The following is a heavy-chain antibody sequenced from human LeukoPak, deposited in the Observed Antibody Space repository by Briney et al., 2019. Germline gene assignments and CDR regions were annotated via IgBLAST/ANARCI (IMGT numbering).Heavy chain of an antibody. D-gene: IGHD6-6*01. V-gene: IGHV4-61*02. CDR2: IYASGST. Sequence: PSETLSLTCTVSGGSISSGDYYWSWIRQPAGKGLEWIGLIYASGSTNYNPSLKSRVSISVDSSKNQFSLRVNSVTAADTAVYYCARGPIAARPGLVDFWGQGTLVTVSS. CDR1: GGSISSGDYY. CDR3: ARGPIAARPGLVDF. J-gene: IGHJ4*02.